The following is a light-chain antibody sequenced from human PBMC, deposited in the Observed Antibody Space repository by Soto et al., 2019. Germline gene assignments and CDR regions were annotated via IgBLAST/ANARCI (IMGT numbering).Light chain of an antibody. CDR3: PSADINGSYVG. CDR2: KDS. CDR1: AFPKQY. J-gene: IGLJ2*01. Sequence: SYELTQPPSVSVSPGQTARITCSGAAFPKQYAYWYQQEPGQAPVLVIFKDSQRPSGIPERFSGAISGTTVTFTISGVQAEDEYDSHGPSADINGSYVGLGGVTTVTVL. V-gene: IGLV3-25*03.